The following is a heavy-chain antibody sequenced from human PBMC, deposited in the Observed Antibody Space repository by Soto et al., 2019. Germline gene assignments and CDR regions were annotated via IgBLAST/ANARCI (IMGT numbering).Heavy chain of an antibody. Sequence: ASVKVSCKASGYTFTSYGISWVRQAPGQGLEWMGIINPSGGSTSYAQKFQGRVTMTRDTSTSTVYMELSSLRSEDTAVYYCARVSWGHPNFDYWGQGTLVTSPQ. V-gene: IGHV1-46*01. J-gene: IGHJ4*02. CDR3: ARVSWGHPNFDY. D-gene: IGHD2-15*01. CDR2: INPSGGST. CDR1: GYTFTSYG.